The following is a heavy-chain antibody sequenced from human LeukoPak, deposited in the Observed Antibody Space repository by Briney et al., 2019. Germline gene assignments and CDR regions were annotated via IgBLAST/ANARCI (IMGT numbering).Heavy chain of an antibody. CDR1: GGSFSGYY. Sequence: SETLSLTCAVYGGSFSGYYWSWIRQPPGKGLEWIGEINHSGSTNYNPSLKSRVTISVDTSKNQFSLKLSSVTAADTAVYYCEREGEYYYDSSGSTDHRKYSFDYWGQGTLVTVSS. V-gene: IGHV4-34*01. CDR3: EREGEYYYDSSGSTDHRKYSFDY. J-gene: IGHJ4*02. CDR2: INHSGST. D-gene: IGHD3-22*01.